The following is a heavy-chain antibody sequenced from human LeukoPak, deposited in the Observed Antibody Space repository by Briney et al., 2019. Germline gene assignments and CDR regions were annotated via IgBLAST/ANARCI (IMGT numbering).Heavy chain of an antibody. D-gene: IGHD4-23*01. J-gene: IGHJ4*02. Sequence: PSETLSLTCAVYGGSFSGYYWSWIRQPPGKGLEWIGYIRYSGSTNYNPSLKSRVTISVDTSKNQFSLKLSSVTAADTAVYYCARDYGGKFDYWGQGTLVTVSS. CDR2: IRYSGST. CDR1: GGSFSGYY. V-gene: IGHV4-59*01. CDR3: ARDYGGKFDY.